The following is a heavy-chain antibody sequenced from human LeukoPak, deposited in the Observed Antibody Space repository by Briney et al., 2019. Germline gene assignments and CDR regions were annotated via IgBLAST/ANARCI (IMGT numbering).Heavy chain of an antibody. CDR2: ISSSGNYI. D-gene: IGHD5-18*01. CDR3: AKHGDTAMWLDY. J-gene: IGHJ4*02. Sequence: GGSLRLSCAASGFTFSSYTMKWVRQAPGKRLEWVSSISSSGNYIYYADSLKGRFTISRDNAKKSLYLQMNSLRAEDTAVYYCAKHGDTAMWLDYWGQGTLVTVSS. CDR1: GFTFSSYT. V-gene: IGHV3-21*04.